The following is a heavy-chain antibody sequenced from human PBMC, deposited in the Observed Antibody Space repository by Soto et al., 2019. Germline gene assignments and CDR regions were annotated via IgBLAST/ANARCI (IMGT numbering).Heavy chain of an antibody. CDR1: GFTFSSYW. D-gene: IGHD6-6*01. V-gene: IGHV3-74*01. Sequence: EVQVVESGGGLVQPGGSLRLSCAASGFTFSSYWMHWVRQDSGKGLVWVSRISSDGSRTNYADSVKGRFTTSRDNAKNARFLEMNSLSAADTSVYYCVSESSSLHRSLDYWGQGALVTVSS. CDR2: ISSDGSRT. J-gene: IGHJ4*02. CDR3: VSESSSLHRSLDY.